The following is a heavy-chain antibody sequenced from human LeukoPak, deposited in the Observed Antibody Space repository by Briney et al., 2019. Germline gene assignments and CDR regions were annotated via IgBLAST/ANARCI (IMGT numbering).Heavy chain of an antibody. V-gene: IGHV3-23*01. CDR3: ANNRQLWGDH. CDR1: GFTFSSYA. Sequence: GGSLRLSCAASGFTFSSYAKSWVRQAPGKGLEWVSAISGSGGSTYYADSVKGRFTISRDNSKNTLYLQMNSLRAEDTAVYYCANNRQLWGDHWGQGTLVTVSS. CDR2: ISGSGGST. J-gene: IGHJ4*02. D-gene: IGHD5-18*01.